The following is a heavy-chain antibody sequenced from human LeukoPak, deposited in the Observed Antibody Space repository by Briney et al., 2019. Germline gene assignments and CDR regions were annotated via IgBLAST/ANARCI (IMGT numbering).Heavy chain of an antibody. V-gene: IGHV4-39*01. CDR1: RGSISNNGYY. CDR3: QSRFLEWLLDY. D-gene: IGHD3-3*01. CDR2: IYYSGST. J-gene: IGHJ4*02. Sequence: PSETLSLTCTVSRGSISNNGYYWGWIRQPPGKGLEWIGSIYYSGSTYYSPSLKNRVTISVDTSRNQFSLKLTSVTAADTAVYYCQSRFLEWLLDYWGQGTLVTVSS.